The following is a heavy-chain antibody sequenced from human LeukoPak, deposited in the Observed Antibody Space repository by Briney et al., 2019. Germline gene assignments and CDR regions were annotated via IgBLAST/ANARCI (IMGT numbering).Heavy chain of an antibody. D-gene: IGHD3-10*01. CDR2: INHSGST. V-gene: IGHV4-34*01. J-gene: IGHJ6*03. Sequence: SETLSLTCAVYGGSFSGYYWSWIRQPPGKGLEWIGEINHSGSTNYNPSLKSRVTISVDTSKNQLPLKLSSVTAADTAVYYCARDIRAYYGSGSFVNGYYYYMDVWGKGTTVTVSS. CDR3: ARDIRAYYGSGSFVNGYYYYMDV. CDR1: GGSFSGYY.